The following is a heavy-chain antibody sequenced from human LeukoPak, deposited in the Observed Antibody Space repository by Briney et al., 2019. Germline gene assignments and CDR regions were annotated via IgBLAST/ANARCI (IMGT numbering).Heavy chain of an antibody. V-gene: IGHV3-7*01. CDR1: GFTFSSYW. CDR2: IKQDGSEK. CDR3: ASAKYSSSWYMIDY. Sequence: GGSLRLSCAASGFTFSSYWMSWVRQAPGKGLEWVANIKQDGSEKYYVDSVKGRFTISRDNSKNTLYLQMNSLRAEDTAVYYCASAKYSSSWYMIDYWGQGTLVTVSS. J-gene: IGHJ4*02. D-gene: IGHD6-13*01.